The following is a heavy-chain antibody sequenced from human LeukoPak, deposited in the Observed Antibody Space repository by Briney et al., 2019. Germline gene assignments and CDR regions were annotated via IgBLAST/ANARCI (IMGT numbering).Heavy chain of an antibody. V-gene: IGHV1-18*01. CDR3: AISSSGYTYGYVSGWFDP. CDR1: GYTFTSYG. Sequence: ASVKVSCKASGYTFTSYGISWVRQAPGQGLEWMGWISAYNGNTNYAQKLQGRVTMTTDTSTSTAYMELRSLRSDDTAVYYCAISSSGYTYGYVSGWFDPWGQGTLVTVSS. D-gene: IGHD5-18*01. J-gene: IGHJ5*02. CDR2: ISAYNGNT.